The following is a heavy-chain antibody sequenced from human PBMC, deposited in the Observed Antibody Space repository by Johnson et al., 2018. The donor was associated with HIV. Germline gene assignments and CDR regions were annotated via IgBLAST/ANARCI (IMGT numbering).Heavy chain of an antibody. D-gene: IGHD3-3*01. J-gene: IGHJ3*02. CDR3: TTRVTVVIISSDAFDI. V-gene: IGHV3-15*01. CDR2: IKSKTDGGTT. Sequence: VQLVESGGGVVQPGRSLRLSCAASGFTFSSYWMHWVRQDPGKGLEWVGRIKSKTDGGTTDYAAPVKGRFTISRDDSKNTLYLQMNSLKTEDTAVYYCTTRVTVVIISSDAFDIWGQGTMVTVSS. CDR1: GFTFSSYW.